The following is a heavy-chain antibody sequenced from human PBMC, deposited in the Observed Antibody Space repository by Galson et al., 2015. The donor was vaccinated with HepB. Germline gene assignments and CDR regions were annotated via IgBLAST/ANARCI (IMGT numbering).Heavy chain of an antibody. CDR2: IIGSGGST. Sequence: SLRLSCAASGFTFSIYAMNWVRQAPGKGLEWVSAIIGSGGSTHYADSVKGRFTISRDNSKNTLYLQMNGLRAEDTALYYCAKLGWGLHSAMDVWGQGTTVTVSS. V-gene: IGHV3-23*01. J-gene: IGHJ6*02. CDR1: GFTFSIYA. D-gene: IGHD2-21*02. CDR3: AKLGWGLHSAMDV.